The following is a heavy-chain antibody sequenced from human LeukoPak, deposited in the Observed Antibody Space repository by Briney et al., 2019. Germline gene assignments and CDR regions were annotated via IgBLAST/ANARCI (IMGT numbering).Heavy chain of an antibody. D-gene: IGHD1-26*01. Sequence: GASVKVSCKASGYTFTGYYMHWVRQAPGQGLEWMGRINPNSGGTNYAQKFQGRVTMTEDTSTDTAYMELSSLRSEDTAVYYCATVLVGAPYFDYWGQGTLVTVSS. V-gene: IGHV1-2*06. J-gene: IGHJ4*02. CDR2: INPNSGGT. CDR3: ATVLVGAPYFDY. CDR1: GYTFTGYY.